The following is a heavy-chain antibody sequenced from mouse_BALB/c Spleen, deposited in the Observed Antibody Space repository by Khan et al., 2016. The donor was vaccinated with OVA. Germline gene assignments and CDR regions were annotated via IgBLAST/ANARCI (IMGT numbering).Heavy chain of an antibody. CDR2: ISPGSGST. V-gene: IGHV1S41*01. J-gene: IGHJ4*01. CDR1: DYTFTSYW. D-gene: IGHD1-1*01. Sequence: DLVKPGASVKLSCKASDYTFTSYWINWIKQRPGQGLEWIGRISPGSGSTSYDEIFKAKTIVTVDTSSSTAYIQLISLSSEDSAVYFCTRSNYYGSRLYAMDYWGQGTSVTVSS. CDR3: TRSNYYGSRLYAMDY.